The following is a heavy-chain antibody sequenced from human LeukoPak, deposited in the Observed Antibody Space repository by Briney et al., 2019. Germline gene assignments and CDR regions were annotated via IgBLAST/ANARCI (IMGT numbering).Heavy chain of an antibody. V-gene: IGHV1-2*02. CDR3: ARNFAVAATLGWFDP. Sequence: GASVKVSCKASGYTFTGYYMHWVRQAPGQGLEWMGWINPNSGGTNYAQKFQGRVTMTRDTSISTAYMELSRLRSDDTAVYYCARNFAVAATLGWFDPWGQGTLVTVSS. CDR2: INPNSGGT. CDR1: GYTFTGYY. J-gene: IGHJ5*02. D-gene: IGHD2-15*01.